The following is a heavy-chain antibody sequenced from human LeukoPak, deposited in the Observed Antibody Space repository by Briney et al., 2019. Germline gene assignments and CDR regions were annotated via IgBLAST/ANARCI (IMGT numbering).Heavy chain of an antibody. CDR1: GYTFTSYG. Sequence: ASVKVSCKASGYTFTSYGISWVRQAPGQGLEWMGWVSAYNGDTNYAQKLQGRVTRTTDTSTSTAYMELRSLRSDDTAVYYCARLVAIAAAGQYYFDYWGQGTLVTVSS. J-gene: IGHJ4*02. V-gene: IGHV1-18*01. CDR3: ARLVAIAAAGQYYFDY. D-gene: IGHD6-13*01. CDR2: VSAYNGDT.